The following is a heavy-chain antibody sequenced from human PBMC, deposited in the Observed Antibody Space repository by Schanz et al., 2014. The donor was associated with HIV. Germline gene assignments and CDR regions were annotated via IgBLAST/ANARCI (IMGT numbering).Heavy chain of an antibody. D-gene: IGHD2-21*02. CDR1: GGTFSSSA. V-gene: IGHV1-69*06. J-gene: IGHJ4*02. Sequence: QAQLVQSGAEVKKPGSSVKVSCKASGGTFSSSAISWVRQAPGPGLEWMGGIIPIFDTTNYAQKFQGRVTITADKSTSTVYMDLSSLRSEDTAVYYCARTYTGDWSTGADWGQGTLVTVSS. CDR2: IIPIFDTT. CDR3: ARTYTGDWSTGAD.